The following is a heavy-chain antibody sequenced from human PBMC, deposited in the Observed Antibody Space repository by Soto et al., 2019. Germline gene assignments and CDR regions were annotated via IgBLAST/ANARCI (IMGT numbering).Heavy chain of an antibody. Sequence: EVQLVESGGGLVQPGGSLRLSCAASGFTFSSYSMNWVRQAPGKGLEWVSYISSSSTTKYYADSVKGRFTISRDNAKNSLYLQMNSLRAEDTAAYYCARDGCSGSNCLNWFDPWGQGTLVNVSS. CDR2: ISSSSTTK. CDR3: ARDGCSGSNCLNWFDP. D-gene: IGHD2-15*01. V-gene: IGHV3-48*01. CDR1: GFTFSSYS. J-gene: IGHJ5*02.